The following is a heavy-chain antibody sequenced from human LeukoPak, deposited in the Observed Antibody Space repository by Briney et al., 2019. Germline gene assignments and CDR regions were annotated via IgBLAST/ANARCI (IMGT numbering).Heavy chain of an antibody. CDR1: GGSISSRSDY. Sequence: SETLSLTCTVSGGSISSRSDYWGWIRQTPGKGLEWIGNLDSSGSTYYNPSLKSRVTISVGTSKNQFSLNLRSVTAADTAIYFCSRSHDYGGLYFYYYMDVWGRGTTVTVSS. D-gene: IGHD4-23*01. CDR3: SRSHDYGGLYFYYYMDV. V-gene: IGHV4-39*01. J-gene: IGHJ6*03. CDR2: LDSSGST.